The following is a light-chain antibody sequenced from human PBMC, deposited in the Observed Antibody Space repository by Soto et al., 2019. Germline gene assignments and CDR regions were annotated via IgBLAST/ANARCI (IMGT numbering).Light chain of an antibody. Sequence: DIQMPQSPPSLSASVGDRVTITCRARQDIEGFLAWYQQKPGTAPKLLIYGTSTLQSGVPWRFSGSGWGTDFILTSSSLQADDVANYYCQKYNKAPWKFGQGTKV. V-gene: IGKV1-27*01. J-gene: IGKJ1*01. CDR1: QDIEGF. CDR3: QKYNKAPWK. CDR2: GTS.